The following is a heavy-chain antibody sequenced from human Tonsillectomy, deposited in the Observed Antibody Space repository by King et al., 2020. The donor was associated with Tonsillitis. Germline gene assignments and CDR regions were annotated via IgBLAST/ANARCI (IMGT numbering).Heavy chain of an antibody. J-gene: IGHJ4*02. Sequence: VQLVESGGGLVRPGGSLRLSCAASGFTFSSYSMTWVRQAPGKGLEWGSVISDSGANTNYADSVKGRFTISRDNSKNTLYLEMNSLRAEDTAVYYCATSTVMEFWGQGTLVTVSP. CDR3: ATSTVMEF. CDR2: ISDSGANT. CDR1: GFTFSSYS. V-gene: IGHV3-23*04. D-gene: IGHD4-11*01.